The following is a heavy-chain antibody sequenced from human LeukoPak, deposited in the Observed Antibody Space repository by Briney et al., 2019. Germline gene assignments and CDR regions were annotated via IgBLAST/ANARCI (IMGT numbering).Heavy chain of an antibody. CDR3: ATETTANEFDY. CDR1: GFTFSTYI. J-gene: IGHJ4*02. D-gene: IGHD4-17*01. CDR2: ISYYGSTK. Sequence: GGSLRLSCAVSGFTFSTYIMHWVRQAPGKGLEWVAVISYYGSTKYYADSVKGRFTSSRDNSKNTLYLQMNSLRAEDTAVYYCATETTANEFDYWGQGTLVTVSS. V-gene: IGHV3-30-3*01.